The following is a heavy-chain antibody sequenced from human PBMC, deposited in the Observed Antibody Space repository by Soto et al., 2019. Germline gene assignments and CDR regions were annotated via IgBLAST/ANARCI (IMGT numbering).Heavy chain of an antibody. D-gene: IGHD2-15*01. J-gene: IGHJ6*03. V-gene: IGHV3-33*01. CDR3: ARDVVVVVAAAFGYMDV. Sequence: HPGGSLRLPCAASGFTFSSYGMHWVRQAPGKGLEWVAVIWYDGSNKYYADSVKGRFTISRDNSKNTLYLQMNSLRAEDTAVYYCARDVVVVVAAAFGYMDVWGKGTTVTVSS. CDR1: GFTFSSYG. CDR2: IWYDGSNK.